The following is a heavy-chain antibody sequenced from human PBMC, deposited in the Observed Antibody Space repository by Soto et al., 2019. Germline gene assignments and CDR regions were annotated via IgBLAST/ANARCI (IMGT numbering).Heavy chain of an antibody. Sequence: SETLSLTCTLSGGSISGYYWNWIRQPPGKGLEWIGYIYYSGSASYNPSLKSRVTISLDVSKNQFSLKLTSVTAADTAVYYCARSRVEMAAIVAFDYWDQGTLVTVSS. CDR3: ARSRVEMAAIVAFDY. V-gene: IGHV4-59*01. D-gene: IGHD6-19*01. CDR1: GGSISGYY. J-gene: IGHJ4*02. CDR2: IYYSGSA.